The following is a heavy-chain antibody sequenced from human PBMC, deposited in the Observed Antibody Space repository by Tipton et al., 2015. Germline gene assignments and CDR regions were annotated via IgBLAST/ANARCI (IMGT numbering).Heavy chain of an antibody. V-gene: IGHV4-61*01. Sequence: LTCTVSGGSVSSGSYYWSWIRQPPGKGLEWIGYIYYSGSTNYNPSLKSRVTISVDTSKNQFSLKLSSVTAADTAVYYCARDLTYSSGWDTYYFYGMDVWGQGTTVTVSS. CDR1: GGSVSSGSYY. J-gene: IGHJ6*02. D-gene: IGHD6-19*01. CDR2: IYYSGST. CDR3: ARDLTYSSGWDTYYFYGMDV.